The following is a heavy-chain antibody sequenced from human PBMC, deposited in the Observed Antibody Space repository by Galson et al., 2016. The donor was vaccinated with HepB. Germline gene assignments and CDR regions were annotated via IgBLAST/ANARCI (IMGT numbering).Heavy chain of an antibody. CDR1: GYNFIRYW. Sequence: QSGAEVKKPGESLKISCKGSGYNFIRYWIAWVRQKPGKGLECMGIIFPGDSDIRYSPSFQGQVIISADKSISTAYLQWSSLRASDTAMYYCARPPPRSGFNMGRDAFDLWGQGTMVTVSS. J-gene: IGHJ3*01. D-gene: IGHD6-25*01. CDR2: IFPGDSDI. CDR3: ARPPPRSGFNMGRDAFDL. V-gene: IGHV5-51*01.